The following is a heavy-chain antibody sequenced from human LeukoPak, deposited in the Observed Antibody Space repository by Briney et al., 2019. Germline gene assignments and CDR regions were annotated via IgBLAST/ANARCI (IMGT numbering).Heavy chain of an antibody. D-gene: IGHD3-22*01. Sequence: PGGSLRLSCAASGVTFSNYEMICVRQAPGRGLEWVSYISSSGSIIYYADSVKGRFTISRDNAKNSLYLQMNSLRAEDTAVYYCAKFSYYHASSGYDVGYFDYRGQGTLVTVSS. CDR2: ISSSGSII. J-gene: IGHJ4*02. CDR1: GVTFSNYE. V-gene: IGHV3-48*03. CDR3: AKFSYYHASSGYDVGYFDY.